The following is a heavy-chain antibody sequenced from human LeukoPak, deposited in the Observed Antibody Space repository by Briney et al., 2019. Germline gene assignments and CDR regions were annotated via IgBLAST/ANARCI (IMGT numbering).Heavy chain of an antibody. CDR1: GGSFSSSDYY. Sequence: SETLSLTCTVSGGSFSSSDYYWGWIRQPAGKGLEWIGRIYTSGSTNYNPSLKSRVTISIDTSRNQFSMNLNSVTAADTAVYYCAKGAGPPWFDPWGQGTLVTVSS. D-gene: IGHD6-19*01. V-gene: IGHV4-61*02. J-gene: IGHJ5*02. CDR2: IYTSGST. CDR3: AKGAGPPWFDP.